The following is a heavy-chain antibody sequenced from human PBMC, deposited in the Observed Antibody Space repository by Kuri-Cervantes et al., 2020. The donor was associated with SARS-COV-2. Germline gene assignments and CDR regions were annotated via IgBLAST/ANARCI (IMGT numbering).Heavy chain of an antibody. Sequence: GGSLRLSCAASGFTFSIYGMSWVRQAPGKGLEWVSGIRGSGGRTYYADSVKGRFTISRDNSKNTLYLQMNSLRAEDTAVYYCARPTYCGGDCYTNSFDSWGQGTLVTVSS. CDR3: ARPTYCGGDCYTNSFDS. CDR2: IRGSGGRT. CDR1: GFTFSIYG. V-gene: IGHV3-23*01. D-gene: IGHD2-21*02. J-gene: IGHJ4*02.